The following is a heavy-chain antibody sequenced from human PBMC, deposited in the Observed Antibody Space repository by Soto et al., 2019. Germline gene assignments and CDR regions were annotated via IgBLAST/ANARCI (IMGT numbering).Heavy chain of an antibody. V-gene: IGHV1-2*02. CDR1: GYTFTGYY. D-gene: IGHD5-18*01. CDR3: ARDLLYVGSGYSYGLGYYYGMDV. CDR2: INPNSGGT. J-gene: IGHJ6*02. Sequence: ASVKVSCKASGYTFTGYYMHWVRQAPGQGLEWMGWINPNSGGTNYAQKFQGRVTMTRDTSISTAYMELSRLRSDDTAVYYCARDLLYVGSGYSYGLGYYYGMDVWGQGTTVTV.